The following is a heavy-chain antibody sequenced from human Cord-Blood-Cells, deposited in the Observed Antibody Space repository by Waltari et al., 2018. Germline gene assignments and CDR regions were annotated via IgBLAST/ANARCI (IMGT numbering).Heavy chain of an antibody. CDR2: IIPIFGTA. J-gene: IGHJ3*02. V-gene: IGHV1-69*01. CDR1: GCTFSSYA. CDR3: ARHRAVAGNSAFDI. Sequence: QVQLVQSGAEVKKPRSSVKISCKASGCTFSSYAISWVRQAPGKGFEWMGGIIPIFGTANYAQKCQGRVTTTADESTSTAYMELSSLRSDDTAVYYCARHRAVAGNSAFDIWGQGTMVTVSS. D-gene: IGHD6-19*01.